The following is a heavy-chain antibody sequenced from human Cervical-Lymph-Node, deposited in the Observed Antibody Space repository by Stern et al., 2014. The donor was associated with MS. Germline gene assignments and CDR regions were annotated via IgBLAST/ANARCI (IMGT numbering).Heavy chain of an antibody. CDR3: ARDYEDTSMLFDH. J-gene: IGHJ4*02. D-gene: IGHD2-8*01. CDR2: ISYDGNHK. V-gene: IGHV3-30*03. Sequence: VQLVESGGAVVQPGRSLRLSCAASGFTLSSYGMHWVRQAPGKGLEWVTVISYDGNHKYYAASVKGRFTISRDNSKNTLHLQMNSVTPDDTAIYYCARDYEDTSMLFDHWGQGTLVTVSS. CDR1: GFTLSSYG.